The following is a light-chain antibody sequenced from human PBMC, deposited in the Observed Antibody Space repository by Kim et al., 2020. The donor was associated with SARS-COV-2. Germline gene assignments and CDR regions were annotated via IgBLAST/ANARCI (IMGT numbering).Light chain of an antibody. CDR1: QSVSNY. CDR3: QQRSNWPRNT. Sequence: SPGERAPHSCRASQSVSNYLAWYQQKPGQAPRLLIYDASNRATGIPARFSGSGSGTDFTLTISSLEPEDSAVYFCQQRSNWPRNTFGQGTRLEIK. J-gene: IGKJ5*01. V-gene: IGKV3-11*01. CDR2: DAS.